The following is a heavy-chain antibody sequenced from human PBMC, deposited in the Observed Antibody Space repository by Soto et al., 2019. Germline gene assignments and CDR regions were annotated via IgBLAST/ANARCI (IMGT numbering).Heavy chain of an antibody. CDR2: IKSKTDGGTA. D-gene: IGHD3-9*01. Sequence: PGGSLRLSCVASGFNLSHPWMTWVRQAAGKGLEWVGRIKSKTDGGTADYAAPVKGSATISRDESKNTVYLQMNSQKTEDTAVYYCTTGIYYDIFTGYHNVAYWGQGALITVSS. V-gene: IGHV3-15*01. CDR3: TTGIYYDIFTGYHNVAY. CDR1: GFNLSHPW. J-gene: IGHJ4*02.